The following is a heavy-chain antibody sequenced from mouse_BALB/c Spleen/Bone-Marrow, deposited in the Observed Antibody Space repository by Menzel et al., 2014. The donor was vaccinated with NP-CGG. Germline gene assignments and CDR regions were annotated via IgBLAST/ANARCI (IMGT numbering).Heavy chain of an antibody. D-gene: IGHD1-1*01. V-gene: IGHV1S81*02. Sequence: QVQLQQPGAELVKPGASLKLSCKASGYTFTNYWIHWVKQRPGQGLEWIGEINPSNGRTNYNEKFKTKATLTVDKSSSTAYMQLSSLTSDDSAVNYCAARLSHLAMDYWGQGTSVTVSS. CDR1: GYTFTNYW. CDR3: AARLSHLAMDY. CDR2: INPSNGRT. J-gene: IGHJ4*01.